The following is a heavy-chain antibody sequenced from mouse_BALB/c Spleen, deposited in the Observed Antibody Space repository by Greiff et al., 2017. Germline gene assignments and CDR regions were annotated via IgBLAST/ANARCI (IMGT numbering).Heavy chain of an antibody. J-gene: IGHJ1*01. CDR2: ISSGGGNT. CDR3: ASWGLLWWYFDV. CDR1: GFTFSSYT. Sequence: EVKLMESGGGLVKPGGSLKLSCAASGFTFSSYTMSWVRQTPEKRLEWVATISSGGGNTYYPDSVKGRFTISRDNAKNNLYLQMSSLRSEDTALYYCASWGLLWWYFDVWGAGTTVTVSS. D-gene: IGHD2-10*01. V-gene: IGHV5-9*03.